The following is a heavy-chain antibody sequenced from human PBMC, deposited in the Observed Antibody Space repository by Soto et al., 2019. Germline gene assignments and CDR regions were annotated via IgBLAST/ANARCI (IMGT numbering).Heavy chain of an antibody. D-gene: IGHD3-3*01. V-gene: IGHV3-30*18. J-gene: IGHJ4*02. Sequence: GGSLRLSCAASGFTFSSYGMHWVRQAPGKGLEWVAVISYDGSNKYYADSVKGRFTISRDNSKNTLYLQMNSLRAEDTAVYYCAKDSKAAYYDFWSGYLDYWGQGTLVTVSS. CDR1: GFTFSSYG. CDR3: AKDSKAAYYDFWSGYLDY. CDR2: ISYDGSNK.